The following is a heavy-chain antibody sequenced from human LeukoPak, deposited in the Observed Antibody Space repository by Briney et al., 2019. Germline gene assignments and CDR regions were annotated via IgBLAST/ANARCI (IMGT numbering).Heavy chain of an antibody. V-gene: IGHV4-39*01. Sequence: SGTLSLTCTVSGGSISSSSYYWGWIRQPPGKGLEWIGSIYYSGSTYYNPSLKSRVTISVDTSKNQFSLKLSSVTAADTAVYYCARQRRSLLSPFDYWGQGTLVTVSS. J-gene: IGHJ4*02. D-gene: IGHD3-16*02. CDR2: IYYSGST. CDR1: GGSISSSSYY. CDR3: ARQRRSLLSPFDY.